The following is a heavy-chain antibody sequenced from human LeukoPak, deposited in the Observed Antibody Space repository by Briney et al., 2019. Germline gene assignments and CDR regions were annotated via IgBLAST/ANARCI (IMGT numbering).Heavy chain of an antibody. CDR1: GYSISSGYY. V-gene: IGHV4-38-2*02. CDR2: IYHSGST. CDR3: ARVRSLGGGFDY. J-gene: IGHJ4*02. Sequence: PSETLSLTCTVSGYSISSGYYWGWIRQPPGKGLEWIGSIYHSGSTYYNPSLKSRVTISVDTSKNQFSLKLSSVTAADTAVYYCARVRSLGGGFDYWGQGTLVTVSS. D-gene: IGHD3-16*01.